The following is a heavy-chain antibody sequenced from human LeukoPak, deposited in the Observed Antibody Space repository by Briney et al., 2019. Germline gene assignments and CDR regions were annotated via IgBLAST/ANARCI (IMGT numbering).Heavy chain of an antibody. CDR3: ARGGGYSYETYFFDS. D-gene: IGHD5-18*01. CDR2: IYHSGST. Sequence: SETLSLTCTVSGYSISSGYYWVWIRQPPVKGLEWIGSIYHSGSTYYNPSLRSRVTISVDTSKNQFSLKLTSVTAADTAVYYCARGGGYSYETYFFDSWGLGTLVIVSS. J-gene: IGHJ4*02. CDR1: GYSISSGYY. V-gene: IGHV4-38-2*02.